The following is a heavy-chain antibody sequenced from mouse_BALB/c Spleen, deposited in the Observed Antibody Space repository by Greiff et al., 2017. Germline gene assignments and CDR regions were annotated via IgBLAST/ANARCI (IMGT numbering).Heavy chain of an antibody. D-gene: IGHD1-1*01. J-gene: IGHJ3*01. CDR1: GFTFTDYY. V-gene: IGHV7-3*02. CDR3: ARDYYGSSYGWFAY. CDR2: IRNKANGYTT. Sequence: DVKLVESGGGLVQPGGSLRLSCSTSGFTFTDYYMSWVRQPPGKALEWLGFIRNKANGYTTEYSASVKGRFTISRDNSQSILYLQMNTLRAEDSATYYCARDYYGSSYGWFAYWGQGTLVTVSA.